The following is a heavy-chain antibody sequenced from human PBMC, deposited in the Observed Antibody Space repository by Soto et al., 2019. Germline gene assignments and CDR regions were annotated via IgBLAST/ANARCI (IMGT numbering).Heavy chain of an antibody. V-gene: IGHV3-33*08. CDR3: ARDLSTTKGYYYYGMDV. CDR2: IWCDGSSK. Sequence: GGSLRLSCAASGFTFSSYAMNWVRQAPGKGLEWVAFIWCDGSSKYYAGSVKGRFTISRDNSKNTLYLQMNSLRAEDTAVYYCARDLSTTKGYYYYGMDVWGQGTTVTVSS. J-gene: IGHJ6*02. D-gene: IGHD1-1*01. CDR1: GFTFSSYA.